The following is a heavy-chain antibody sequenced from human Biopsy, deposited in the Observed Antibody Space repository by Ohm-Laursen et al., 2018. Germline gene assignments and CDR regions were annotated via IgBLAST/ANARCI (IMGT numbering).Heavy chain of an antibody. J-gene: IGHJ6*02. D-gene: IGHD4-23*01. CDR3: ARDTRWSPYHMDV. CDR2: ISSGGTTI. V-gene: IGHV3-11*01. Sequence: GSLRLSCTAFGFPFSDYYMRWIRQAPGKGLEWVSYISSGGTTIYYADSVKGRFTISRDNAKNSLYLQMNSLRADDTAVYYCARDTRWSPYHMDVWGQETTVTVSS. CDR1: GFPFSDYY.